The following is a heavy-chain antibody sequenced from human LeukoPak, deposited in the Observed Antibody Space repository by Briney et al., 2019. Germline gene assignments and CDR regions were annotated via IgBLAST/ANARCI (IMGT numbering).Heavy chain of an antibody. CDR1: GGSISSSSYY. CDR3: ARSIVAASPYWSFDL. Sequence: SETLSLTCTVSGGSISSSSYYWGWIRQPPGKGLEWIGSIYYSGSTYYNPSLKSRVTISVDTSKNQFSLKLSSVTAADTAVYYCARSIVAASPYWSFDLWGRGTLVTVSS. V-gene: IGHV4-39*07. CDR2: IYYSGST. J-gene: IGHJ2*01. D-gene: IGHD5-12*01.